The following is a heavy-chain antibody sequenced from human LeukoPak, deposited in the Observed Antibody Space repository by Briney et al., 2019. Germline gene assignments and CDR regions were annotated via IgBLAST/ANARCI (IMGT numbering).Heavy chain of an antibody. D-gene: IGHD2-15*01. CDR3: ARDPYCSGGSCYATFDY. CDR2: IKQDGSEK. J-gene: IGHJ4*02. V-gene: IGHV3-7*01. Sequence: PGGSLRLSCAASGFTFSSYWMSWVRQAPGKGLEWVANIKQDGSEKYYVDSVKGRFTISRDNAKNSLYLQMISLRAEDTAVYYCARDPYCSGGSCYATFDYWGQGTLVTVSS. CDR1: GFTFSSYW.